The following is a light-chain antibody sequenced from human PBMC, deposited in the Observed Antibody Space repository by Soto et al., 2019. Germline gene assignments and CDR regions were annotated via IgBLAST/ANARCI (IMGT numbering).Light chain of an antibody. CDR2: DNN. Sequence: QSVLTQPPSVSAAPGQKVTISCSGSSSIIGKNYVSWYQRLPGTAPKLLIYDNNERSSGIPDRFSGSKSGTSATLGIAGLQTGDEADYYCGTWDTSLSAVVFGGGTELTVL. J-gene: IGLJ2*01. V-gene: IGLV1-51*01. CDR3: GTWDTSLSAVV. CDR1: SSIIGKNY.